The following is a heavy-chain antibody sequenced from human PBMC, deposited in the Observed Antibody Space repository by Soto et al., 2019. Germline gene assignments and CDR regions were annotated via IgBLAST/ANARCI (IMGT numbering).Heavy chain of an antibody. D-gene: IGHD2-15*01. J-gene: IGHJ6*02. CDR1: GGTFSSYA. Sequence: SVKVSCKASGGTFSSYAISWVRQAPGQGLEWTGGIIPIFGTANYAQKFQGRVTITADESTSTAYMELSSLRSEDTAVYYCARVLPCSGGSCYFPPEFYGMDVWGQGTTVSVSS. V-gene: IGHV1-69*13. CDR3: ARVLPCSGGSCYFPPEFYGMDV. CDR2: IIPIFGTA.